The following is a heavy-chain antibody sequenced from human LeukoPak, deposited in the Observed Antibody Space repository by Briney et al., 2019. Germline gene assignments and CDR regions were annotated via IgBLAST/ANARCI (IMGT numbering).Heavy chain of an antibody. CDR1: GGSISSGTYS. Sequence: SETLSLTCAVSGGSISSGTYSWSWIRQPPGKGLEWIGYIFHNGNTHYNPSLKSRVTVSIDKSKNQFSLRLSSVTAADTAVYFCARGGGFYGSGTTHFDYWGQGTLVTVSP. D-gene: IGHD3-10*01. J-gene: IGHJ4*02. CDR3: ARGGGFYGSGTTHFDY. V-gene: IGHV4-30-2*01. CDR2: IFHNGNT.